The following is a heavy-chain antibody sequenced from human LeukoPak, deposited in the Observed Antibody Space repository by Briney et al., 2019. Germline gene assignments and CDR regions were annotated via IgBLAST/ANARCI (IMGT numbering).Heavy chain of an antibody. CDR3: AKNRGGSSYFDY. CDR1: GFTVSSNY. D-gene: IGHD1-26*01. V-gene: IGHV3-23*01. Sequence: GGSLRLSCAASGFTVSSNYMSWARQAPGKGLEWVSAISGSGGSTYYADSVKGRFTISRDNSKNTLYLQMNSLRAEDTAVYYCAKNRGGSSYFDYWGQGTLVTVSS. J-gene: IGHJ4*02. CDR2: ISGSGGST.